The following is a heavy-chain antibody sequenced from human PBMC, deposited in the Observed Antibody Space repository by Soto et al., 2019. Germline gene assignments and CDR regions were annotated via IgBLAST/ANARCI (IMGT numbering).Heavy chain of an antibody. D-gene: IGHD6-13*01. Sequence: PSETLSLTCTVSGDSIGDYYWSWIRQPPGKGLEWIGYIYDSRNTKYNPSLESRVTISVDTSKNQFSLKLRSVTADDTAVYYCARRYSSAFDIWGRGTMVTVSS. CDR1: GDSIGDYY. CDR2: IYDSRNT. CDR3: ARRYSSAFDI. J-gene: IGHJ3*02. V-gene: IGHV4-59*01.